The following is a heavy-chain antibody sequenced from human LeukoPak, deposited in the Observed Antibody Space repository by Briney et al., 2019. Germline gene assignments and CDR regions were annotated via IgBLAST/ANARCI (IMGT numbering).Heavy chain of an antibody. CDR1: GGSFSGYY. CDR2: INHSGST. CDR3: ARGLTGSRRYFDS. J-gene: IGHJ4*02. V-gene: IGHV4-34*01. D-gene: IGHD3-10*01. Sequence: PSETLSLTCAVYGGSFSGYYWSWIRQPPGKGLEWIGEINHSGSTNYNPSLKSRGTISVDTSKNQFSLRLSSLTAADTAVYYCARGLTGSRRYFDSWGQGTLVTVSS.